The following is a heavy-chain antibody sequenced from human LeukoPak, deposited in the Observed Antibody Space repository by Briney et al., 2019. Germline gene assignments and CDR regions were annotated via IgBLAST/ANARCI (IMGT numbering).Heavy chain of an antibody. CDR3: SRENGAFSPFGY. Sequence: PSETLSLTCGVSGGSITSTNWWSWVRQPPGQGLEWIGEISLSGLTNYNPSLKSRVTMALDKSKNHLSLNLTSVTATDTAVYYCSRENGAFSPFGYWGQGTLVTVPS. V-gene: IGHV4-4*02. CDR2: ISLSGLT. CDR1: GGSITSTNW. J-gene: IGHJ4*02. D-gene: IGHD2/OR15-2a*01.